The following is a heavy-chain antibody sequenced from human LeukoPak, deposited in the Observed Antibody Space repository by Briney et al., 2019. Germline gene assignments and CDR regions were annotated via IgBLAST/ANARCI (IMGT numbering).Heavy chain of an antibody. J-gene: IGHJ4*02. V-gene: IGHV3-48*03. D-gene: IGHD3-9*01. Sequence: PGGSLRLSCVASGFSLSSSEMNWVRQAPGKGLEWVSHISSDGRVGRYVDSVRGRFTMSRDNAKNLLFLQMNGLRVEDTAVYYCARDTLNGPFVISLDYWGQGALVTVSS. CDR3: ARDTLNGPFVISLDY. CDR2: ISSDGRVG. CDR1: GFSLSSSE.